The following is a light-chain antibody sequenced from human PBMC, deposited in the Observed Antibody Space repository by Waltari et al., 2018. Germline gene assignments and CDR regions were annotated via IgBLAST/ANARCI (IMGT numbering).Light chain of an antibody. CDR3: QSYDTSLSGLL. V-gene: IGLV1-40*01. Sequence: GSSSNIGAGYDVHWFQQLPGTAPKVLIYGNSNRPSGVPDRFSGSKSGTSASLVITGLQAEDEADYYCQSYDTSLSGLLFGGGTKLTV. CDR1: SSNIGAGYD. CDR2: GNS. J-gene: IGLJ2*01.